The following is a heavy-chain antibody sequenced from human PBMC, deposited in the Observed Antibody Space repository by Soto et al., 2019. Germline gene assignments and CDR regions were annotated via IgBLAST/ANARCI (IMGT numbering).Heavy chain of an antibody. D-gene: IGHD3-10*01. J-gene: IGHJ5*02. CDR2: INHSGST. V-gene: IGHV4-34*01. Sequence: PSETLSLTCAVYGGSSSGYYWSWIRQPPGKGLEWIGEINHSGSTNYNPSLKSRVTISVDTSKNQFSLKLSSVTAADTAVYYCARLKTITMVRGVIMRNNWFDPWGQGTLVTVSS. CDR3: ARLKTITMVRGVIMRNNWFDP. CDR1: GGSSSGYY.